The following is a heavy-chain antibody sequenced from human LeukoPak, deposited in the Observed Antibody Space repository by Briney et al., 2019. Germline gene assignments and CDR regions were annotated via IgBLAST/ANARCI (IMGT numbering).Heavy chain of an antibody. CDR2: INHSGST. CDR3: ARHYMAAAGIDY. J-gene: IGHJ4*02. V-gene: IGHV4-34*01. Sequence: SETLSLTCAVYGGSFSGYYWSWIRQPPGKGLEWIGEINHSGSTNYNPSLKSRVTISVDTSKNQFSLKLSSVTAADTAVYYCARHYMAAAGIDYWGQGALVTVSS. D-gene: IGHD6-13*01. CDR1: GGSFSGYY.